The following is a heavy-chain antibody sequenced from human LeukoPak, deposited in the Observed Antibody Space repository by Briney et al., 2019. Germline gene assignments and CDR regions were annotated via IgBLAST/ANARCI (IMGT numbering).Heavy chain of an antibody. CDR3: AKDSSPYYYDSSGYSH. D-gene: IGHD3-22*01. V-gene: IGHV3-43D*03. CDR2: ISWDGGST. J-gene: IGHJ4*02. CDR1: GFTFDDYA. Sequence: GGSLRLSCAASGFTFDDYAMHWVRQAPGKGLEWVSLISWDGGSTYYADSVKGRFTNSRDNSKNSLYLQMNSLRAEDTALYYCAKDSSPYYYDSSGYSHWGQGTLVTVSS.